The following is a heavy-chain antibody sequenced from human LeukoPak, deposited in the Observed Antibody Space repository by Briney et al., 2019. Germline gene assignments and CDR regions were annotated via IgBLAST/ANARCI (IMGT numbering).Heavy chain of an antibody. CDR3: AKEIYGDSTGGRFQH. D-gene: IGHD4-17*01. V-gene: IGHV3-48*01. CDR1: GFTFSSYR. CDR2: ISSSSSTI. J-gene: IGHJ1*01. Sequence: PGGSLRLSCAASGFTFSSYRMNWVRQAPGKGLEWVSYISSSSSTIYYADSVKGRFTISRDNAKNSLYLQMNSLRAEDTAVYYCAKEIYGDSTGGRFQHWGQGTLVTVSS.